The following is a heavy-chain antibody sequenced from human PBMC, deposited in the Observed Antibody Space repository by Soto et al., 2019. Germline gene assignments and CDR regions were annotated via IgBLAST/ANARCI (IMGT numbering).Heavy chain of an antibody. J-gene: IGHJ5*02. CDR2: IYYSGST. Sequence: TLSLTCTVSGGSISSGSYYWSWIRQPPGKGLEWIGYIYYSGSTNYNPSLKSRVTISVDTSKNQFSLKLSSVTAADTAVYYCAREASRQWLVRWHWFDPWGHGTLVTVPS. D-gene: IGHD6-19*01. CDR3: AREASRQWLVRWHWFDP. CDR1: GGSISSGSYY. V-gene: IGHV4-61*01.